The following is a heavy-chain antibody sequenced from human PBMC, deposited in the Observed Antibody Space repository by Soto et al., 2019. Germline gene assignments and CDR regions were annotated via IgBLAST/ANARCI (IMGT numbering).Heavy chain of an antibody. D-gene: IGHD6-13*01. Sequence: GGSLRLSCTASGFTFGDYAMSWFRQAPGKGLEWVGFIRSKAYGGTTEYAASVKGRFTISRDDSKSTAYLQMNSLKTEDTAVYYCTRDLTGYSSSWYPYYYYGMDVWGQGTTVTVSS. J-gene: IGHJ6*02. CDR1: GFTFGDYA. CDR2: IRSKAYGGTT. CDR3: TRDLTGYSSSWYPYYYYGMDV. V-gene: IGHV3-49*03.